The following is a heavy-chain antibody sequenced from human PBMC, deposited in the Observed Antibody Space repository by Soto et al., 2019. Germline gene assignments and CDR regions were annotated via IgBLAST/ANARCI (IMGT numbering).Heavy chain of an antibody. V-gene: IGHV1-18*01. J-gene: IGHJ5*02. Sequence: ASVKVSCKASGYTFTSYGISWVRQAPGQGLEWMGWISAYNGNTNYAQKLQGRVTMTTDTSTSTAYMELRSLRSDDTAVYYCAREGAQLLYGDYENWFDPWGQGTLVTVSS. CDR2: ISAYNGNT. D-gene: IGHD2-2*02. CDR1: GYTFTSYG. CDR3: AREGAQLLYGDYENWFDP.